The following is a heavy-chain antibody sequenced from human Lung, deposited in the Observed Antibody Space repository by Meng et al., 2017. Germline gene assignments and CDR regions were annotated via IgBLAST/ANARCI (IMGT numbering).Heavy chain of an antibody. J-gene: IGHJ4*02. CDR2: IIPVLGIA. V-gene: IGHV1-69*10. CDR1: GGTFTIYT. D-gene: IGHD2-2*01. CDR3: ATEYCGSTSCYVDF. Sequence: QVQLVQSGAEVKKPGSSVKVSCKASGGTFTIYTFNWVRQAPGHGLDWMGQIIPVLGIANYAQKFQGRVTITADKSTSTAYMELSSLTHGDTAIYFCATEYCGSTSCYVDFWGQGTLVTVSS.